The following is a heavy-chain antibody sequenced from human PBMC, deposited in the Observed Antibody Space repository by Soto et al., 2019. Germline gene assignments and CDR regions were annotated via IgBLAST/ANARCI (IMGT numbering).Heavy chain of an antibody. CDR1: GGSLRGYS. CDR3: AREKTPMSPHYFYNAMDV. Sequence: SETLSLTCTVSGGSLRGYSWSWIRQSPGKGLEWIGYVYSGGGTNYSPSFMGRVTIPVDTTDNQFSLKLNSVTAADTAVYYCAREKTPMSPHYFYNAMDVWGQGTTVTVSS. J-gene: IGHJ6*02. CDR2: VYSGGGT. D-gene: IGHD3-3*01. V-gene: IGHV4-59*01.